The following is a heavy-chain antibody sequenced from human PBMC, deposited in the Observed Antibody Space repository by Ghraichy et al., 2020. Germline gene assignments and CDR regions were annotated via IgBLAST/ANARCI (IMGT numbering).Heavy chain of an antibody. CDR3: ASRIHVRSDRFDN. CDR1: GHSVNSAFY. V-gene: IGHV4-38-2*01. J-gene: IGHJ4*02. Sequence: ESLNISCAVSGHSVNSAFYWGWIRQPPGKGLEWLATIYSTGSAYYNPSLQSRLSMSIDTAPNQFSLTLTSVTAADTALYFCASRIHVRSDRFDNWGQGALVTVSS. CDR2: IYSTGSA. D-gene: IGHD2/OR15-2a*01.